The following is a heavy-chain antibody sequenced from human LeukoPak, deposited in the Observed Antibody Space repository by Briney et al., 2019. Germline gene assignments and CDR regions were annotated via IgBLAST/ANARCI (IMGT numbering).Heavy chain of an antibody. J-gene: IGHJ6*03. CDR1: GGTFSSYA. D-gene: IGHD2-2*03. V-gene: IGHV1-69*05. CDR3: ASMDIVAVPAAITPHYYYYYMDV. CDR2: IIPIFGTA. Sequence: SVKVSCKASGGTFSSYAISWVRQAPGQGLEWMGGIIPIFGTANYAQKFQGRVTITTDESTSTAYMELSSLRSEDTAVYYCASMDIVAVPAAITPHYYYYYMDVWGKGTTVTVSS.